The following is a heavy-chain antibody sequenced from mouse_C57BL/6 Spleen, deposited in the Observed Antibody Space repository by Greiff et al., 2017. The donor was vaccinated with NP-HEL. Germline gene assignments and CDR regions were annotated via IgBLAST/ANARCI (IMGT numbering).Heavy chain of an antibody. CDR3: AIGSSYDY. J-gene: IGHJ2*01. V-gene: IGHV1-50*01. D-gene: IGHD1-1*01. Sequence: VQLQQSGAELVKPGASVKLSCKASGYTFTSYWMQWVKQRPGQGLEWIGEIDPSDSYTNYNQKFKGKATLTVDTSSSTAYMQLSSLTSEDSAVYYCAIGSSYDYWGQGTTLTVSS. CDR1: GYTFTSYW. CDR2: IDPSDSYT.